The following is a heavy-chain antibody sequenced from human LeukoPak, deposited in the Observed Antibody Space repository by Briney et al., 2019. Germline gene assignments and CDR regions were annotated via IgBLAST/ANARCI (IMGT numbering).Heavy chain of an antibody. CDR1: GGTFSGYA. V-gene: IGHV1-2*06. CDR2: INPNSGGT. J-gene: IGHJ6*02. Sequence: ASVKVSCKASGGTFSGYAISWVRQAPGQGLEWMGRINPNSGGTNYAQKFQGRVTMTRDTSISTAYMELSRLRSDDTAVYYCVGGTLYYYYYGMDAWGQGTTVTVSS. D-gene: IGHD3-16*01. CDR3: VGGTLYYYYYGMDA.